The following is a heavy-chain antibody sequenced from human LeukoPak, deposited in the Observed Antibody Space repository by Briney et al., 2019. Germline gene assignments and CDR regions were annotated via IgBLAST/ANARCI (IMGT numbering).Heavy chain of an antibody. Sequence: ASVKVSCKASGYTFTGYYMHWVRRAPGQGLEWMGWINPNSGGTNYAQKFQGRVTMTRDTSISTAYMELSRLRSDDTAVYYCARDLAGVIYYYYMDVWGKGTTVTISS. CDR2: INPNSGGT. J-gene: IGHJ6*03. V-gene: IGHV1-2*02. CDR3: ARDLAGVIYYYYMDV. D-gene: IGHD3-22*01. CDR1: GYTFTGYY.